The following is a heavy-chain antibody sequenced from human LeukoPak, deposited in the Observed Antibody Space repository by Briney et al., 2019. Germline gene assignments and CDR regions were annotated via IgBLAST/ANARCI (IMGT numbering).Heavy chain of an antibody. J-gene: IGHJ3*02. CDR1: GFTFTSYA. V-gene: IGHV3-23*01. D-gene: IGHD2/OR15-2a*01. Sequence: GGSLRLSCAASGFTFTSYAMSWVRQAPGKGLEWVSSISGSGVSTYYADSVQGRFTISRDNSKNTLYLHMNSLRAEDTAVYYCAKVGGRGKYFDAFDIWGQGTMLTVSS. CDR3: AKVGGRGKYFDAFDI. CDR2: ISGSGVST.